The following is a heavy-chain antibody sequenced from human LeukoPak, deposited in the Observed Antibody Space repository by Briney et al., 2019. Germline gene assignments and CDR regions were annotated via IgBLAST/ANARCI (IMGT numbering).Heavy chain of an antibody. V-gene: IGHV4-34*01. CDR2: INHSGST. J-gene: IGHJ4*02. D-gene: IGHD3-10*01. CDR1: GGSFSGYY. Sequence: SETLSLTCAVYGGSFSGYYWSWIRQPPGKGLEWIGEINHSGSTNYNPSLKSRVTISVDTSKNQFSLKLSSVTAADTAVYYCARGSAWRRGFDYWGQGTLVTVSS. CDR3: ARGSAWRRGFDY.